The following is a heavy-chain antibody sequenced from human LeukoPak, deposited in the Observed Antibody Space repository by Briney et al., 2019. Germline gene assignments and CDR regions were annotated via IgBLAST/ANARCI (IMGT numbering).Heavy chain of an antibody. CDR1: GYSISSGYY. CDR2: IYHSGRT. V-gene: IGHV4-38-2*02. J-gene: IGHJ6*02. D-gene: IGHD3-9*01. Sequence: SETLSLTCSVSGYSISSGYYWGWIRQPPGKGLEWIGTIYHSGRTYYNPSLKSRVTISVDTSKNQFSLKLSSVTAADTAVYYCARGRYFDWLLPSYYYYYGMDVWGQGTTVTVSS. CDR3: ARGRYFDWLLPSYYYYYGMDV.